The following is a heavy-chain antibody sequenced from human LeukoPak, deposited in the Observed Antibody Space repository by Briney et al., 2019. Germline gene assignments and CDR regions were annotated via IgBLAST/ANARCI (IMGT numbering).Heavy chain of an antibody. CDR3: AKDQSSLATVTTFLSYGMDV. D-gene: IGHD4-17*01. V-gene: IGHV3-30*18. J-gene: IGHJ6*02. CDR2: ISYDGSNK. CDR1: GFTFSSYG. Sequence: GGSLRLSCAASGFTFSSYGMHWVRQAPGKGLEWVAVISYDGSNKYYADSVKGRFTISRDNSKNTLYLQMNSLRAEDTAVYYCAKDQSSLATVTTFLSYGMDVWGQGTTVTVSS.